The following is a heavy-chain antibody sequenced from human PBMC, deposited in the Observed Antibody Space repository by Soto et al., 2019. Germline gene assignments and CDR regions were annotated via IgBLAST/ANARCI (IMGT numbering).Heavy chain of an antibody. V-gene: IGHV3-23*01. CDR2: ISGSGGST. CDR1: GFTFSSYA. Sequence: GGSLRLSCAASGFTFSSYAMHWVRQAPGKGLEWVSAISGSGGSTYYADSVKGRFTISRDNSKNTLYLQMNSLRAEDTAVYYCAREFDPPLTLDYWGQGTLVTVSS. CDR3: AREFDPPLTLDY. J-gene: IGHJ4*02. D-gene: IGHD3-10*01.